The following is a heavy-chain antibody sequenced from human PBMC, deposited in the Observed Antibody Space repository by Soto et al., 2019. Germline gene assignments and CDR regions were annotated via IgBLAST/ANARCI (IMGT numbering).Heavy chain of an antibody. Sequence: PGGSLRLSCAASGFSVSSNYMNWVRQAPGKGLEWVSVIYSGGSTYYADSVKGRFTISRDNSKNTLYLQMNSLRAEDTAVYYCAVKLGKYSDEFDYWGQGTLVTVSS. D-gene: IGHD5-12*01. V-gene: IGHV3-53*01. J-gene: IGHJ4*02. CDR3: AVKLGKYSDEFDY. CDR1: GFSVSSNY. CDR2: IYSGGST.